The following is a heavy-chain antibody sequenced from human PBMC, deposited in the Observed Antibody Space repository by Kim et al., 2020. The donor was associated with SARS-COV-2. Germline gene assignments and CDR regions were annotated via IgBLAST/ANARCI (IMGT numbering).Heavy chain of an antibody. V-gene: IGHV1-46*01. CDR3: ARGNSGNNGRLDFDY. D-gene: IGHD1-26*01. J-gene: IGHJ4*02. Sequence: ASVKVSCKASGYTFTSYYMHWVRQAPGQGLEWIGIINPNGGSRNYAQRFQGRVTMTRDTSTGTVYMELSSLTSDDTAVFYCARGNSGNNGRLDFDYWGQRTLPTVSA. CDR2: INPNGGSR. CDR1: GYTFTSYY.